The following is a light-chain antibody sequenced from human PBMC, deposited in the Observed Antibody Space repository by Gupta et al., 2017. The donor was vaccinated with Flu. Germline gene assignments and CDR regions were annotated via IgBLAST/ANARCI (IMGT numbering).Light chain of an antibody. CDR3: QQYNDFSFT. Sequence: QQKPLKAPKLLIYKSSSLQSGVPSRFSGRGSGTEFTLTINSLQPDDFATYYFQQYNDFSFTFGQGTKVEIK. J-gene: IGKJ1*01. V-gene: IGKV1-5*03. CDR2: KSS.